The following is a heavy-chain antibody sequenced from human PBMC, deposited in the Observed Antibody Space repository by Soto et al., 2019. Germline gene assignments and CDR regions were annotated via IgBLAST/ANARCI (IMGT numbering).Heavy chain of an antibody. CDR1: GFTFSSFA. Sequence: GGSLRLSCAASGFTFSSFAMSWVRQAPGKGLEWVSAISGSGGSTYYADSVKGRFTISRDNSKNTLYLQMNSLRAEDTAVYYCAKDPSPYSSSWYWYYGMDVWGQGTTVTVLL. D-gene: IGHD6-13*01. CDR2: ISGSGGST. J-gene: IGHJ6*02. CDR3: AKDPSPYSSSWYWYYGMDV. V-gene: IGHV3-23*01.